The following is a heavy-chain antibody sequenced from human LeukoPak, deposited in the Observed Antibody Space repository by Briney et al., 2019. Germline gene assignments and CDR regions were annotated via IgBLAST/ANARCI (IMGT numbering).Heavy chain of an antibody. D-gene: IGHD3-22*01. V-gene: IGHV3-66*04. CDR3: ASHYYDSSGYYGEVDAFDI. J-gene: IGHJ3*02. Sequence: GGSLRLSCAASGFTVSSNYMSWVRQAPGKGLEWVSVIYSGGSTYYADSVKGRFTISRDNSKNTLYLQMNSLRAEDTAVYYCASHYYDSSGYYGEVDAFDIWGQGTMVTVSS. CDR1: GFTVSSNY. CDR2: IYSGGST.